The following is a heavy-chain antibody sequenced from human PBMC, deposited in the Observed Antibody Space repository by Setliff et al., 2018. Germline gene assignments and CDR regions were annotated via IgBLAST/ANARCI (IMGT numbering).Heavy chain of an antibody. CDR1: GGSISSSSYY. J-gene: IGHJ4*02. V-gene: IGHV4-39*07. CDR2: IYYSGST. CDR3: ARTLYDYDILTGPGYYFDY. Sequence: PSETLSLTCTVSGGSISSSSYYWGWIRLPPGKGLEWIGSIYYSGSTYYNPSLKSRVTISVDTSKNQFSLKLSSVTAADTAVYYCARTLYDYDILTGPGYYFDYWGQGTLVTVSS. D-gene: IGHD3-9*01.